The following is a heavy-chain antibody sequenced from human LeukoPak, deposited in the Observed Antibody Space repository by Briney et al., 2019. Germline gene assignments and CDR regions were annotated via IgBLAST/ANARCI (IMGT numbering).Heavy chain of an antibody. J-gene: IGHJ6*02. V-gene: IGHV1-69*02. CDR2: IVPILGVP. CDR3: ARFMWAAAPNLPGMDV. CDR1: GGSFGSYS. Sequence: SVKVSCKASGGSFGSYSLSWVRQAPGQGLEWMGRIVPILGVPNYAQKFQGRVTISADRFTSTSQMELSSLTSEDTAVYYCARFMWAAAPNLPGMDVWGQGTTVTVSS. D-gene: IGHD6-6*01.